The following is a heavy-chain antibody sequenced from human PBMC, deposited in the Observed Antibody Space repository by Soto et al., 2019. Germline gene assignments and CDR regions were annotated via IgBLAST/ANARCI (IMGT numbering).Heavy chain of an antibody. CDR2: IYPGDSDA. CDR3: ARHSLSTEGSGYNWFDP. J-gene: IGHJ5*02. CDR1: GYNFTSYW. D-gene: IGHD6-19*01. Sequence: EVQLVQSGAEVKKPGESLKISCKGSGYNFTSYWVAWVRQMPGKGLEWMGIIYPGDSDARYSPSFQGQVTISADKSISTTYLQWSSLKASDTAMFYCARHSLSTEGSGYNWFDPWGQGTLVTVSS. V-gene: IGHV5-51*01.